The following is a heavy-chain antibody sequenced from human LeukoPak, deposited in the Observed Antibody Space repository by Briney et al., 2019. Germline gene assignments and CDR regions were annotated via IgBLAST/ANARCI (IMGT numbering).Heavy chain of an antibody. J-gene: IGHJ3*02. CDR3: ATPNHIVVVTASDDAFDI. CDR2: IIPIFGTA. Sequence: SVKVSCKASGGTFSSYAISWVRQAPGQGLEWMGRIIPIFGTANYAQKFQGRVTITRDESTSTAYMELSSLRSEDTAVYYCATPNHIVVVTASDDAFDIWGQGTMVTVSS. V-gene: IGHV1-69*05. D-gene: IGHD2-21*02. CDR1: GGTFSSYA.